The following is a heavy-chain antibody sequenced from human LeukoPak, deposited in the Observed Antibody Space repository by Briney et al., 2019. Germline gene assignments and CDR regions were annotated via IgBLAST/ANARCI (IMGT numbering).Heavy chain of an antibody. V-gene: IGHV3-33*01. Sequence: AGSLRLSCAASGFTFSSYGMHWVRQAPGKGLEWVAVIWYDGSKEFYADSVKGRFTISRDNSKNTLYLQMDSLSAEDSAVYYCARRYASSPHYFDYWGQGTLVTVSS. CDR2: IWYDGSKE. CDR3: ARRYASSPHYFDY. D-gene: IGHD3-22*01. J-gene: IGHJ4*02. CDR1: GFTFSSYG.